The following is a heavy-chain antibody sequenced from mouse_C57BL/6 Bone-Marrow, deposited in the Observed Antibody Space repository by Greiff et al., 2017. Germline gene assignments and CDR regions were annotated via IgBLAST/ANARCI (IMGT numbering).Heavy chain of an antibody. CDR2: IYPRSGNT. Sequence: QVQLQQSGAELARPGASVKLSCKASGYTFTSYGISWVKQRTGQGLEWIGEIYPRSGNTYYNEKFKGKATLTADKSSSTAYMELLSLTSYVVAVYCCAGRNLGAWFANWGQGPLVTVSA. V-gene: IGHV1-81*01. D-gene: IGHD4-1*01. CDR1: GYTFTSYG. CDR3: AGRNLGAWFAN. J-gene: IGHJ3*01.